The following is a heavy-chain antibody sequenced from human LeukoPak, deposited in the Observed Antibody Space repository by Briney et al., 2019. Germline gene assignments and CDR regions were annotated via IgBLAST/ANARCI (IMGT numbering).Heavy chain of an antibody. J-gene: IGHJ3*02. CDR2: INHSGST. V-gene: IGHV4-34*01. CDR3: ARGLWSSSWYGAFDI. CDR1: GGSFSGYY. D-gene: IGHD6-13*01. Sequence: SETLSLTCAVYGGSFSGYYWSWIRQPPGKGQEWIGEINHSGSTNYNPSLKSRVTISVDTSKNQFSLKLSSVTAADTAVYYCARGLWSSSWYGAFDIWGQGTMVTVSS.